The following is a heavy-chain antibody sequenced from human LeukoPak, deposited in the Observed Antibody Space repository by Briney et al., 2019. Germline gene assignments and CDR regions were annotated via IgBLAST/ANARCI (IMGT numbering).Heavy chain of an antibody. CDR1: GFTFRSYG. CDR3: ARPMGAHTFRWFDP. J-gene: IGHJ5*02. D-gene: IGHD1-26*01. V-gene: IGHV3-30*19. CDR2: IQYEHGTDK. Sequence: GGSLRLSCAASGFTFRSYGMHWVRQAPGKGLEWVAFIQYEHGTDKFYADSVRGRFTISRDNSKNTLYLQMNSLRAEDTAVYYCARPMGAHTFRWFDPWGQGTLVTVSS.